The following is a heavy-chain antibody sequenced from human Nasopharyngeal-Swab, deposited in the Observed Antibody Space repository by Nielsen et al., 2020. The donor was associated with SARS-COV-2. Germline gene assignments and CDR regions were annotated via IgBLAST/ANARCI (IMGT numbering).Heavy chain of an antibody. Sequence: WIRKPPGKGLEWIGEINHSGSTNYNPSLKSRVTISVDTSKNQFSLKLSSVTAADTAVYYCARGLYGDYQGFDYWGQGTLVTVSS. CDR2: INHSGST. D-gene: IGHD4-17*01. V-gene: IGHV4-34*01. CDR3: ARGLYGDYQGFDY. J-gene: IGHJ4*02.